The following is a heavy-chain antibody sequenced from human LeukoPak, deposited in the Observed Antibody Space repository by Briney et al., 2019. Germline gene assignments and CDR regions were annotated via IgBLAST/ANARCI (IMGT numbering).Heavy chain of an antibody. CDR3: ARVSIDGYNYLGFDY. V-gene: IGHV4-38-2*02. Sequence: PSETLSLTCTVSGYSISSGYYWGWIRQPPGKGLEWVGSIYHSGSTYYNPSLKSRVTISVDTSKNQFSLKLSSVTAADTAVYYCARVSIDGYNYLGFDYWGQGTLVTVSS. J-gene: IGHJ4*02. D-gene: IGHD5-24*01. CDR1: GYSISSGYY. CDR2: IYHSGST.